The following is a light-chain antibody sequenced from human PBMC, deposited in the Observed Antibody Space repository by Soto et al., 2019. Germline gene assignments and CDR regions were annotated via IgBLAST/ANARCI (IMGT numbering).Light chain of an antibody. CDR3: QQRHTWPTT. Sequence: EIVLTQSPATLSLSPGERATLSCRASQFINTYVAWYQHRPGQGPRLLIYEASKRATGIPARFSGSGSGTDFTLTSSSLEPEEFGIYYCQQRHTWPTTFGGGAKVEI. CDR1: QFINTY. CDR2: EAS. V-gene: IGKV3-11*01. J-gene: IGKJ4*01.